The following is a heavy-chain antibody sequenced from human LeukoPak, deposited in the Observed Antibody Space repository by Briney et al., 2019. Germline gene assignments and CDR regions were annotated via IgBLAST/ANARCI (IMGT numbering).Heavy chain of an antibody. CDR2: IYYSGST. V-gene: IGHV4-59*01. J-gene: IGHJ5*02. Sequence: PSETLSLTCTVSGGSISSYYWSWIRQPPGKGLEWIGYIYYSGSTNYNPSLKSRVTISVDTSKNQFSLKLSSVTAADTAVYYCARDHGGYCSGGSCYSDWFDPWGQGTLVTVSS. CDR1: GGSISSYY. D-gene: IGHD2-15*01. CDR3: ARDHGGYCSGGSCYSDWFDP.